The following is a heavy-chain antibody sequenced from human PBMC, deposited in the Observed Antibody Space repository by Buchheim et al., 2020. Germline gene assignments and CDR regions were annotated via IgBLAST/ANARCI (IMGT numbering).Heavy chain of an antibody. D-gene: IGHD3-22*01. V-gene: IGHV3-33*01. J-gene: IGHJ4*02. CDR3: ARDRGFYDTTGASDY. CDR1: GFTLSQYG. Sequence: QVQLKESGGGVVQPGRSLRLSCVATGFTLSQYGMHWVRQAPGKGLEWLAVIWHDGSHKDYADSVKDRFITSRDNSKNMLYLEMNNLRAEDTAVYFCARDRGFYDTTGASDYWGQGT. CDR2: IWHDGSHK.